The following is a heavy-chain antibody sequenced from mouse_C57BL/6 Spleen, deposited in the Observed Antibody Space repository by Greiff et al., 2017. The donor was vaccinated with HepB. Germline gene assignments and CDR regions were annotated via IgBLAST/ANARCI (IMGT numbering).Heavy chain of an antibody. D-gene: IGHD2-1*01. CDR1: GYTFTSYG. CDR2: IYPRSGNT. CDR3: TRTYCNYFYAMDY. V-gene: IGHV1-81*01. J-gene: IGHJ4*01. Sequence: QVQLQQSGAELARPGASVKLSCKASGYTFTSYGISWVKQRTGQGLEWIGEIYPRSGNTYYNEKFKGKATLTADKSSSTAYMELSILTSEDSAVYFCTRTYCNYFYAMDYWGQGTSVTVSS.